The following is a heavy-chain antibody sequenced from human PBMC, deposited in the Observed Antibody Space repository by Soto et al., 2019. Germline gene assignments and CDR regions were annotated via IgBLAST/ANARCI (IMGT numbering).Heavy chain of an antibody. J-gene: IGHJ4*02. Sequence: PSETLSLTCSVPGGSISSSTSYWGWIRQPPGKGLEWIGSIFYTGNTYYNPSLRSRVTISVSTSKNQFSLKLTSVTAADTAVYSCARQEFSLYSSNWYPIDSWGQGTLVTVSS. CDR3: ARQEFSLYSSNWYPIDS. V-gene: IGHV4-39*01. CDR2: IFYTGNT. D-gene: IGHD6-13*01. CDR1: GGSISSSTSY.